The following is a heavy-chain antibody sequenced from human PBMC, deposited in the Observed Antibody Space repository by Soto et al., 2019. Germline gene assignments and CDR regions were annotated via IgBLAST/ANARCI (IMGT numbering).Heavy chain of an antibody. D-gene: IGHD5-18*01. CDR2: IKQDGSEK. CDR3: ARGPGDTAMVRYYYGMDV. J-gene: IGHJ6*02. Sequence: GSLRLSCAASGFTFSSYWMSWVRQAPGKGLEWVANIKQDGSEKYYVDSVKGRFTISRDNAKNSLYLQMNSLRAEDTAVYYCARGPGDTAMVRYYYGMDVWGQGTTVTVS. V-gene: IGHV3-7*03. CDR1: GFTFSSYW.